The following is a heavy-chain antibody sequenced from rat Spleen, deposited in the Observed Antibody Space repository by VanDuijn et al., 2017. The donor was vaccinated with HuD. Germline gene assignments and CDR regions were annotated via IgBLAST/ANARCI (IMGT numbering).Heavy chain of an antibody. Sequence: EVQLQESGPGLVKPSQSLSLTCSVTGYSITSNYWGWIRKFPGNKMEWIGHISYSGSTSYNPSLKRRISITRDTSKNQFFLQLNSVTTEDTATYYCARLYYSSYISYWYFDFWGPGTMVTVSS. CDR2: ISYSGST. J-gene: IGHJ1*01. D-gene: IGHD1-2*01. CDR3: ARLYYSSYISYWYFDF. V-gene: IGHV3-1*01. CDR1: GYSITSNY.